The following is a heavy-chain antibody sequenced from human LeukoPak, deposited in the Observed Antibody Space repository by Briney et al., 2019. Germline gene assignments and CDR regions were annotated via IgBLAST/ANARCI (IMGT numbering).Heavy chain of an antibody. CDR3: ARGHRGMDV. CDR2: IKQDGSEK. Sequence: GGSLRLSCAASGFTLSNYWMSWVRQAPGKGLEWVANIKQDGSEKYHVDSVKGRFTVSRDNAENSLCLQMNSLRAEDTAVYYCARGHRGMDVWGQGTTVTVSS. V-gene: IGHV3-7*01. J-gene: IGHJ6*02. CDR1: GFTLSNYW.